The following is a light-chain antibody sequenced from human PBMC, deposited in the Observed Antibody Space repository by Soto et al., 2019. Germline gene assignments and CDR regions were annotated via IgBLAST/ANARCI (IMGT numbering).Light chain of an antibody. CDR1: QSISTW. V-gene: IGKV1-5*03. CDR2: KAS. Sequence: DIQMTQSPSTLSASVGDRVTITCRASQSISTWLAWYQQKPGKAPKLLIYKASSLESGVPSRFSGSGFGTEFTLTISSLQPDDSATYYCQQYINRWTFGQGTKVQLK. CDR3: QQYINRWT. J-gene: IGKJ1*01.